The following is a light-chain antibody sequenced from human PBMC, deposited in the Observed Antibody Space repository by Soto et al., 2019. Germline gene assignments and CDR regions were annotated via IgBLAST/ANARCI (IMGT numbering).Light chain of an antibody. CDR1: QSISIW. V-gene: IGKV1-5*03. CDR3: QQYNSYSPIT. J-gene: IGKJ5*01. Sequence: DIQMTQSPSTLSASVGDRVTITCRASQSISIWLAWYQQKPGKAPKLLIYKASNLESVVPSRFSGSGSGTDFTLTISSLQPDDFATYYCQQYNSYSPITFGQGTRLEIK. CDR2: KAS.